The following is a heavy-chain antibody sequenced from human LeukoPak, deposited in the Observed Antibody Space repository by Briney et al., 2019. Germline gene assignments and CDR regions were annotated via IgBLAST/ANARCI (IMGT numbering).Heavy chain of an antibody. J-gene: IGHJ4*02. Sequence: SETLSLTCVVSGASVSTSHWNWIRQLPGKGLEWIGCLSYTGKTDHNPSLTNRVTISFDTSENQVSLKLTSVTAADTAVYYCSEGYFEPFDHWGQGTLVTVSS. CDR1: GASVSTSH. CDR3: SEGYFEPFDH. CDR2: LSYTGKT. V-gene: IGHV4-59*02. D-gene: IGHD2/OR15-2a*01.